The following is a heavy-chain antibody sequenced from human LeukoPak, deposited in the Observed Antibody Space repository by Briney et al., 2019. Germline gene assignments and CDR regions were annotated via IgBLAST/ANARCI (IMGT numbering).Heavy chain of an antibody. D-gene: IGHD5-18*01. CDR3: ARGVYSYGTDFDY. Sequence: SETLSLTCAVYGGSFSGYYWSWIRQPPGKGLEWIGEINHSGSTNYNPSLKSRVTISVDTSKNQFSLKLSSVTAADTAVYYCARGVYSYGTDFDYWGQGTLVTVSS. V-gene: IGHV4-34*01. J-gene: IGHJ4*02. CDR2: INHSGST. CDR1: GGSFSGYY.